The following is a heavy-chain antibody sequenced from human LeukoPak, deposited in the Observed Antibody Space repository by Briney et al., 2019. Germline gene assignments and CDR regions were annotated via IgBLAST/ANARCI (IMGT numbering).Heavy chain of an antibody. V-gene: IGHV4-59*01. Sequence: PSETLSLTCTVSGGSISSYYWSWIRQPPGKGLEWIGYIYYSGSTNYNPSLKSRVTISVDTSKNQFSLKLSSVTAADTAVYYCARDRNWYGQYRWFDPWGQGTLVTVSS. CDR3: ARDRNWYGQYRWFDP. CDR1: GGSISSYY. J-gene: IGHJ5*02. D-gene: IGHD5-12*01. CDR2: IYYSGST.